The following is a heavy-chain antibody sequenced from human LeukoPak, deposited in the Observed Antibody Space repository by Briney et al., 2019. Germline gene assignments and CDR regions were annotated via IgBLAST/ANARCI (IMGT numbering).Heavy chain of an antibody. Sequence: GGSLRLSCAASGFNFSSYSINWVRQAPGKGLEWVSYISSSTSTIYYADSVKGRFTISRDNAKNSLYLQMNSLRAEDTAVYYCARDHVPAAARCFDYWGQGTLVTVSS. CDR1: GFNFSSYS. D-gene: IGHD2-2*01. J-gene: IGHJ4*02. CDR2: ISSSTSTI. V-gene: IGHV3-48*04. CDR3: ARDHVPAAARCFDY.